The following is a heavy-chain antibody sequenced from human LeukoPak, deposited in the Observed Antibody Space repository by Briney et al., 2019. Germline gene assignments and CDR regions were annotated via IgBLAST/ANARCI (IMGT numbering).Heavy chain of an antibody. V-gene: IGHV3-7*01. J-gene: IGHJ4*02. D-gene: IGHD3-10*01. Sequence: GGSLRLSCAASGFPFSNYWMSWVRQAPGKELEWVANMKEDGGEINYVDSVKGRFTISRDNAKNSLFLQMNSLRVDDTAVYYCARDRGCSTFDYWGQGTLVTVSS. CDR2: MKEDGGEI. CDR3: ARDRGCSTFDY. CDR1: GFPFSNYW.